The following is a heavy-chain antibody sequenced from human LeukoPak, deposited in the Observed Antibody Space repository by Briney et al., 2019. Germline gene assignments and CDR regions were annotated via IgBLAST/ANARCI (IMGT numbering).Heavy chain of an antibody. CDR2: TYYRSKWYN. Sequence: SQTLSLTCAISGDSVSSNSAAWNWIRQSPSRGLEWLGRTYYRSKWYNDYAVSVKSRITISPDTSKNQFSLQLNSVTPEDTAVYYCARGGSIDDFWSGYFYYYYGMDVWGQGTTVTVSS. V-gene: IGHV6-1*01. J-gene: IGHJ6*02. D-gene: IGHD3-3*01. CDR1: GDSVSSNSAA. CDR3: ARGGSIDDFWSGYFYYYYGMDV.